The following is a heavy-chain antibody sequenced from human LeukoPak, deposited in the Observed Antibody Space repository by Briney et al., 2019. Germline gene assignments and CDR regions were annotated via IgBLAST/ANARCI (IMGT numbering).Heavy chain of an antibody. Sequence: GSLRLSCAASGFTFSSYAMSWVRQAPGKGLEWVSAISGSGGSTYYADSVKGRSTISRDKSKNTLYLQMNSLRAEDTAVYYCAKDSKGAKYYDILTGLRLFFDYWGQGTLVTVSS. D-gene: IGHD3-9*01. J-gene: IGHJ4*02. CDR1: GFTFSSYA. CDR3: AKDSKGAKYYDILTGLRLFFDY. CDR2: ISGSGGST. V-gene: IGHV3-23*01.